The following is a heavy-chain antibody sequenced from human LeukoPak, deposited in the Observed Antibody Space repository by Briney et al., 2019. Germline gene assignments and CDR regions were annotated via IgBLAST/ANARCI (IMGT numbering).Heavy chain of an antibody. Sequence: SETLSLTCTVSGGSISSYYWSWIRQPPGKGLEWIGYNYYSGSTNYNPSLKSRVTISVDTSKNQFSLKLSSVTAADTAVYYCARVKPYDFWSGYYYYYMDVWGKGTTVTVSS. V-gene: IGHV4-59*01. CDR3: ARVKPYDFWSGYYYYYMDV. CDR1: GGSISSYY. CDR2: NYYSGST. D-gene: IGHD3-3*01. J-gene: IGHJ6*03.